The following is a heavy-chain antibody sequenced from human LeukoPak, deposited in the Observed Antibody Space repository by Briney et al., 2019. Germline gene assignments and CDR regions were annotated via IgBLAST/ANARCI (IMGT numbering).Heavy chain of an antibody. CDR3: ARDSRAPIVVVPAASGP. Sequence: ASVKVYCKASGYTFTSYGISWVRQAPGQGLEWMGWISAYNGNTNYAQKLQGRVTMTTDTSTSTAYMELRSLRSDDTAVYYCARDSRAPIVVVPAASGPWGQGTLVTVSS. J-gene: IGHJ5*02. D-gene: IGHD2-2*01. CDR1: GYTFTSYG. CDR2: ISAYNGNT. V-gene: IGHV1-18*01.